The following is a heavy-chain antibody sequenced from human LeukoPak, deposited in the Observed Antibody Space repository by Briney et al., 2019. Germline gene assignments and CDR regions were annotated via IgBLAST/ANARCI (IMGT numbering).Heavy chain of an antibody. J-gene: IGHJ6*02. Sequence: ASVKVSCKASGYTFTGYYMHWVRQAPGQGLEWMGWINPNSGGTNYAQKFQGRGTMTRDTSISTAYMELSRLRSDDKAVYYCAREGWGYSYGYRILYGMDVWGQGTTVTVSS. CDR2: INPNSGGT. V-gene: IGHV1-2*02. CDR1: GYTFTGYY. CDR3: AREGWGYSYGYRILYGMDV. D-gene: IGHD5-18*01.